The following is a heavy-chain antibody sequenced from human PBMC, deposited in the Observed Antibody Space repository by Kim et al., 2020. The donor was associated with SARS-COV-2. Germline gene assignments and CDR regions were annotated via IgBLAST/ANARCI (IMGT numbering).Heavy chain of an antibody. CDR2: INHSGST. J-gene: IGHJ4*02. CDR3: ARGFSYYDILTGYSNPYYFDY. CDR1: GGSFSGYY. D-gene: IGHD3-9*01. V-gene: IGHV4-34*01. Sequence: SQTLSLTCAVYGGSFSGYYWSWIRQPPGKGLEWIGEINHSGSTNYNPSLKSRVTISVDTSKNQFSLKLSSVTAADTAVYYCARGFSYYDILTGYSNPYYFDYWGQGTLVTVSS.